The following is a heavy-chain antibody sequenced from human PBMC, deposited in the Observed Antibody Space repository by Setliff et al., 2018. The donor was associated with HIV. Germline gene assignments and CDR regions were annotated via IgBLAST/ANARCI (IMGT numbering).Heavy chain of an antibody. V-gene: IGHV1-69*13. CDR3: ARDDHYYDSGSFYSDWYFNL. D-gene: IGHD3-10*01. CDR1: GGTFSNYA. CDR2: IIPIFGST. J-gene: IGHJ2*01. Sequence: SVKVSCKASGGTFSNYAISWVRQAPGQGLEWMGGIIPIFGSTKYAQKFQDRVIITADESMHTADMELSSLRSEDTAVYYCARDDHYYDSGSFYSDWYFNLWGRGTLVTVSS.